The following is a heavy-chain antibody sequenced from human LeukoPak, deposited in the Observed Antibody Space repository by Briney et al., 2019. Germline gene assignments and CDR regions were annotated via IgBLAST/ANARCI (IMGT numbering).Heavy chain of an antibody. Sequence: ASVKVSCKASGGTFSSYAISWVRQAPGQGLEWMGGIIPIFGTANYAQKFQSRVTITADESTSTAYMELSSLRSEDTAVYYCARVWELRDWFDPWGQGTLVTVSS. CDR1: GGTFSSYA. J-gene: IGHJ5*02. CDR3: ARVWELRDWFDP. D-gene: IGHD1-26*01. V-gene: IGHV1-69*01. CDR2: IIPIFGTA.